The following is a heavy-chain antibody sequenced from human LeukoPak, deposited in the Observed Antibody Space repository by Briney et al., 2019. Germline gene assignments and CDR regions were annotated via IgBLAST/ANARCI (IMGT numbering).Heavy chain of an antibody. CDR1: GGSFSGYY. CDR2: INHSGST. V-gene: IGHV4-34*01. D-gene: IGHD3-10*01. CDR3: ARGGIPATRNYYGSGSYYSPYFDY. J-gene: IGHJ4*02. Sequence: SETLSLTCAVYGGSFSGYYWSWIRQPPGKGLEWIGEINHSGSTNYNPSLKSRVTISVDTSKDQPSLKLSSVTAADTAVYYCARGGIPATRNYYGSGSYYSPYFDYWGQGAMVTVSS.